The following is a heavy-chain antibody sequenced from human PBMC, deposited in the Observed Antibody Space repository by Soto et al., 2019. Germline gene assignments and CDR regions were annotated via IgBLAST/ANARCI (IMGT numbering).Heavy chain of an antibody. Sequence: QVQLVESGGGVVQPGRSLRLSCAASGFTFSSYAMHWVRQAPGKGLEWVAVISYDGRNKYYADSVKGRFTISRDNSKNTLNLQMNSRRAEDTAVYYCASLKGTSSPVDYWGQGTLVTVSS. D-gene: IGHD2-15*01. CDR3: ASLKGTSSPVDY. V-gene: IGHV3-30*04. CDR1: GFTFSSYA. CDR2: ISYDGRNK. J-gene: IGHJ4*02.